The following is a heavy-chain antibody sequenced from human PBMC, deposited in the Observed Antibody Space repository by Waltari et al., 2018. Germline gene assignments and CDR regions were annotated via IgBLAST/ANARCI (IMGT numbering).Heavy chain of an antibody. CDR1: GYSFTSYW. D-gene: IGHD6-19*01. V-gene: IGHV5-10-1*03. CDR3: ARHERGGWADDY. J-gene: IGHJ4*02. Sequence: VQLVQSGAEVKKPGESLRISCKGSGYSFTSYWISWVRQMPGKGLEWMGRIDPSDSYTNDSPSFQGHVTISADKSSSTAYLQWSSLKASDTAMYYCARHERGGWADDYWGQGTLVTVSS. CDR2: IDPSDSYT.